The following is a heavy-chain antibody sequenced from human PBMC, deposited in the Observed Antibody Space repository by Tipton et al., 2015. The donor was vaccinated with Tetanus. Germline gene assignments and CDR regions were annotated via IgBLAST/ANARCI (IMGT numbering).Heavy chain of an antibody. J-gene: IGHJ6*02. V-gene: IGHV3-23*01. Sequence: SLRLSCAASGFTFSSYAMSWVRQAPGKGLEWVSAISGSGGSTYYADSVKGRFTISRDNSKNTLYLQMNSLRAEDTAVYYCAKARYDPNYYYYGMDVWGQGTTVPVSS. CDR1: GFTFSSYA. D-gene: IGHD5-12*01. CDR2: ISGSGGST. CDR3: AKARYDPNYYYYGMDV.